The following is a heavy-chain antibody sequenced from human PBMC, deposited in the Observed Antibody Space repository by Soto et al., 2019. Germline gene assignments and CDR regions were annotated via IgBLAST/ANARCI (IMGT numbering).Heavy chain of an antibody. CDR2: ISYDGRDK. J-gene: IGHJ4*02. CDR3: VRSAGGSYPQYDY. Sequence: QVQLVESGGSVVQPGRSLRLSCAASGFTFSSYAMHWVRQAPGTGLEWVAVISYDGRDKYYPDSVKGRFTISRDNSKNTLYLQMNSLRAEDTAVYYCVRSAGGSYPQYDYWGQGTLVTVSS. V-gene: IGHV3-30*04. CDR1: GFTFSSYA. D-gene: IGHD1-26*01.